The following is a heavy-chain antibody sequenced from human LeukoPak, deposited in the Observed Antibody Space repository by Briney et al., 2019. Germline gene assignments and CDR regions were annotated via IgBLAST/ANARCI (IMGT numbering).Heavy chain of an antibody. Sequence: GGSLRLSCVGSGFTFSNYAMNWVRQAPGKGLEWVSYISGSSGTIYYADSVKGRFTISRDNAKNSLYLQMNSLRDEDTAVYYCARENYYDSSGYDAFDIWGQGTMVTVSS. V-gene: IGHV3-48*02. CDR1: GFTFSNYA. J-gene: IGHJ3*02. D-gene: IGHD3-22*01. CDR3: ARENYYDSSGYDAFDI. CDR2: ISGSSGTI.